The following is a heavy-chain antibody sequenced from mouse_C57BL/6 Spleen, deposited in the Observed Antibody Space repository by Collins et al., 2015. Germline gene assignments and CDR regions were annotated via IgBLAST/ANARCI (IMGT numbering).Heavy chain of an antibody. Sequence: QVQLQQPGAELVRPGSSVKLSCKASGYTFTSYWMHWVKQRPIQGLEWIGNIDPSDSETHYNQKFKDKATLTVDKSSSTAYMQLSSLTSEDSAVYYCARGGAYYSNIYAMDYWGQGTSVTVSS. CDR2: IDPSDSET. CDR3: ARGGAYYSNIYAMDY. J-gene: IGHJ4*01. V-gene: IGHV1-52*01. CDR1: GYTFTSYW. D-gene: IGHD2-5*01.